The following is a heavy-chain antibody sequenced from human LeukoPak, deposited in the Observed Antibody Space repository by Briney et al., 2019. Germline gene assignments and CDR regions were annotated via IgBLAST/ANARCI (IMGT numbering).Heavy chain of an antibody. Sequence: ATVKVSCKVSGYTLTQLSVHWVRQAPGKGLEWMGGFDVEDGEIIYAQKFQGRVTMTEDTSTDTAYMELSSLRSEDTAVYYCATNRQIMILGVVIMPAFDIWGQGTMVTVSS. D-gene: IGHD3-3*01. J-gene: IGHJ3*02. CDR3: ATNRQIMILGVVIMPAFDI. CDR1: GYTLTQLS. CDR2: FDVEDGEI. V-gene: IGHV1-24*01.